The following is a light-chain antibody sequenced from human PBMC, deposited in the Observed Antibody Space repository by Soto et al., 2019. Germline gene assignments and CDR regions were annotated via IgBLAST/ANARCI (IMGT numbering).Light chain of an antibody. CDR2: EVT. V-gene: IGLV2-14*01. CDR1: SSDVGGYNF. Sequence: QSVLTQPASVSGSLGQSITISCTGTSSDVGGYNFVSWYQLHPGKAPKLMIFEVTYRPSGVSNRFSGSKSGSTASLTISGLQAEDEADYYCSSYTTRSTLVFGGGTKLTVL. CDR3: SSYTTRSTLV. J-gene: IGLJ3*02.